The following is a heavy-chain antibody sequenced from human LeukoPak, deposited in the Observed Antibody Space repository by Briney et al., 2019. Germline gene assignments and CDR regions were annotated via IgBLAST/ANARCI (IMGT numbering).Heavy chain of an antibody. V-gene: IGHV4-59*01. Sequence: SETLSLTCTVSGGSISSYYWSWIRQPPGKGLEWIGYIYYSGSTNYNPFLKSRVTISVDTSKNQFSLKLSSVTAADTAVYFCARGAYSTRYEGYFDYWGQGTLVTVAS. J-gene: IGHJ4*02. D-gene: IGHD1-26*01. CDR3: ARGAYSTRYEGYFDY. CDR2: IYYSGST. CDR1: GGSISSYY.